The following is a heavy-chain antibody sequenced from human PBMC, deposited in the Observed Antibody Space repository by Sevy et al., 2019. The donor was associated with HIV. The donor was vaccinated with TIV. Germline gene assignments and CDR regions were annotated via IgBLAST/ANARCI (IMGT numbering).Heavy chain of an antibody. CDR1: GFTFSKYW. CDR2: IKQDAGQK. CDR3: ARDDGNYYFHY. Sequence: GGSLRLSCAASGFTFSKYWMGWVRQAPGKGLEWVANIKQDAGQKYYVDSVKGRFTISRENAKDSLFLQMNSQRAEDTAVYFCARDDGNYYFHYWGQGTLVTVSS. J-gene: IGHJ4*02. V-gene: IGHV3-7*01. D-gene: IGHD1-7*01.